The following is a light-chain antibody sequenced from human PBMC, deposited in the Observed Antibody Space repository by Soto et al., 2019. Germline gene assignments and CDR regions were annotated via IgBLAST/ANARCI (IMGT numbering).Light chain of an antibody. J-gene: IGKJ2*01. CDR2: GAY. V-gene: IGKV3-15*01. Sequence: EIVMTQSPATLSVSPGDRATLSCRASQNINSNLAWYQQKPGQTPRVLIYGAYTRATGIPARFIGSGSGTEFTLIINSLQSEDFAVYYCQQYNNWPRTFGQGTKLEIK. CDR1: QNINSN. CDR3: QQYNNWPRT.